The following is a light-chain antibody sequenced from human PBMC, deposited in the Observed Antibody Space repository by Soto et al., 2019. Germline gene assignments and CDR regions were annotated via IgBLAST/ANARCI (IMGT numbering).Light chain of an antibody. J-gene: IGKJ1*01. CDR1: QSVSSN. Sequence: EIVMTQSPATLSASPGERATLSCRASQSVSSNLAWYQQKPGQAPRLLIYGASTRATGIPARFSGSGSGTEFTLTISSLQSEDFAVYYCQQYNTWPLTFGQGTKVEIK. CDR3: QQYNTWPLT. V-gene: IGKV3-15*01. CDR2: GAS.